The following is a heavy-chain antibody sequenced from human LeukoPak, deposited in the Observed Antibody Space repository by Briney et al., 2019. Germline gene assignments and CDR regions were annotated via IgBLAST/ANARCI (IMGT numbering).Heavy chain of an antibody. V-gene: IGHV3-21*01. Sequence: GGSLRLSCAASGFTFSSYSMTWVRQAPGKGLEWVSSISSSSSYIYYADSVKGRFTISRDNAKNSLYLQMNSLRAEDTAVYYCARPREAVAVAYYYYGMDVWGQGTTVTVSS. CDR2: ISSSSSYI. J-gene: IGHJ6*02. CDR3: ARPREAVAVAYYYYGMDV. CDR1: GFTFSSYS. D-gene: IGHD6-19*01.